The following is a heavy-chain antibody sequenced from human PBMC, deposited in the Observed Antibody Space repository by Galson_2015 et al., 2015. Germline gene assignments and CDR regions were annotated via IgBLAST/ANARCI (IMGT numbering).Heavy chain of an antibody. Sequence: LRLSCAASGFTFSSYEMNWVRQAPGKGLEWVSYISSSGSTIYYADSVKGRFTISRDNAKNSLYLQMNSLRAEDTAVYYCASKVLVPAAMSAFDIWGQGTMVTVSS. CDR2: ISSSGSTI. J-gene: IGHJ3*02. V-gene: IGHV3-48*03. CDR1: GFTFSSYE. D-gene: IGHD2-2*01. CDR3: ASKVLVPAAMSAFDI.